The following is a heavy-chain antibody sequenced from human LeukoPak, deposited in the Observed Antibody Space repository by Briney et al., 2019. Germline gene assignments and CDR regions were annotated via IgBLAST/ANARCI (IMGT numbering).Heavy chain of an antibody. CDR1: GGSISTSSYY. Sequence: SETLSLTCTVSGGSISTSSYYWDWIRQPPGKGLEWIGSIYCSGSTYYNPSLKSRVTISVDTSKNQFSLKLSSVTAADTAVYYCTRRGGMTTVTHWGQGTLVTVSS. D-gene: IGHD4-17*01. CDR2: IYCSGST. CDR3: TRRGGMTTVTH. J-gene: IGHJ4*02. V-gene: IGHV4-39*01.